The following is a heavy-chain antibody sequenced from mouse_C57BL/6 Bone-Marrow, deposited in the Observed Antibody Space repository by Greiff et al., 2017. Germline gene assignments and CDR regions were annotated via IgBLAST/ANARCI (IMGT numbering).Heavy chain of an antibody. J-gene: IGHJ1*03. CDR1: GYTFTSYW. CDR3: AREGYYGSSYPFYWYFDV. V-gene: IGHV1-69*01. CDR2: IDPSDSYT. D-gene: IGHD1-1*01. Sequence: VQLQQPGAELVMPGASVKLSCKASGYTFTSYWMHWVKQRPGQGLEWIGEIDPSDSYTNYNQKFKVKSTLTVDKSSSTAYMQLRSLTSEDSAVYYCAREGYYGSSYPFYWYFDVWGTGTTVTVSS.